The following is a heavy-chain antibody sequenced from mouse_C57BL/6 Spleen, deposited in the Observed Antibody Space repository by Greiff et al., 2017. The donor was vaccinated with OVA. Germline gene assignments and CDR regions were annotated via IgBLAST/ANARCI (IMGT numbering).Heavy chain of an antibody. CDR2: IHPNSGST. CDR3: ARAGGTGPYYFDY. CDR1: GYTFTSYW. V-gene: IGHV1-64*01. Sequence: QVQLQQPGAELVKPGASVKLSCKASGYTFTSYWMHWVKQRPGQGLEWIGMIHPNSGSTNYNEKFKSKATLTVDKSSSTAYMQLSSLTSEDSAVYYCARAGGTGPYYFDYWGQGTTLTVSS. J-gene: IGHJ2*01. D-gene: IGHD2-14*01.